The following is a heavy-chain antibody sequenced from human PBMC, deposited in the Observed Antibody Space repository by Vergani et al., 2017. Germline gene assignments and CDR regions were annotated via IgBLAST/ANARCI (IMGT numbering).Heavy chain of an antibody. Sequence: QVQLQQWGGGLLKPSETLSLTCVVNGGSFTSYHWPWIRQSPGEGLEWVGDINHTGRPDYNPSLKSRLTMSVHKFRNQFSLTLNSVTATDTAIYFCARVNTETNGHLYYDYYMDVWGQGTAVTVS. J-gene: IGHJ6*03. V-gene: IGHV4-34*01. CDR2: INHTGRP. CDR1: GGSFTSYH. CDR3: ARVNTETNGHLYYDYYMDV. D-gene: IGHD2-8*01.